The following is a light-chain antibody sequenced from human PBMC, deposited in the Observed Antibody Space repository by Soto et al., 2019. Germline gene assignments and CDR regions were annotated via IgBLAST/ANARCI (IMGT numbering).Light chain of an antibody. J-gene: IGKJ4*01. CDR2: GAS. Sequence: EIVMTQSPATLSVSPGERATLSCRASQSVSSNLAWYQQKPGQAPRLLIYGASTRATGIPARFSGSGSGTDFTLTISSLQPEDFATYYCQQSYSTPPVTFGGGTKVDIK. V-gene: IGKV3-15*01. CDR3: QQSYSTPPVT. CDR1: QSVSSN.